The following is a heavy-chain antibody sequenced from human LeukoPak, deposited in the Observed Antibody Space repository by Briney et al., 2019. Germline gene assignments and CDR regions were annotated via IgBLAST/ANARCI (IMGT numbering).Heavy chain of an antibody. V-gene: IGHV3-53*01. CDR1: GLTVTDNY. J-gene: IGHJ4*02. CDR3: ARTNPAYGDYDY. Sequence: GGSLRLSCAVSGLTVTDNYMSWVRQAPGKGLKWVSVIYPDGSTYHADSVKGRFTISRDNSKNTLFLQMNTLRADDTAVYHCARTNPAYGDYDYWGQGTLVTVSS. CDR2: IYPDGST. D-gene: IGHD4-17*01.